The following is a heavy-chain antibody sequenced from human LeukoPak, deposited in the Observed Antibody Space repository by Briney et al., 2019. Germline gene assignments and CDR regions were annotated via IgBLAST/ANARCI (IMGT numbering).Heavy chain of an antibody. V-gene: IGHV1-2*02. J-gene: IGHJ3*02. D-gene: IGHD2-2*01. CDR3: AREVFNIVVVPAANDAFDI. Sequence: ASVKVSCKASGYTFTGYYMHWVRQAPGQGLEWMGWINPNSGGTNYAQKFQGRVTMTRDTSISTAYMELSRLRSDDTAVYYCAREVFNIVVVPAANDAFDIWGQGTMVTVSS. CDR1: GYTFTGYY. CDR2: INPNSGGT.